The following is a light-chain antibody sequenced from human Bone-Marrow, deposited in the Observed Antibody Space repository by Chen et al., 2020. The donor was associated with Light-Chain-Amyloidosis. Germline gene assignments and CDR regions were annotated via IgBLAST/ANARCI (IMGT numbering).Light chain of an antibody. CDR1: SSDVGNYNY. V-gene: IGLV2-8*01. CDR3: SSYAGSNHLL. CDR2: EVN. J-gene: IGLJ2*01. Sequence: QSALTQPPSASGSPGQSVTISCTGTSSDVGNYNYVSWYQQHPGSAPKLMIYEVNKRPSGVPDRFSGSKSGNTASLTVSGLQAEDEADYYCSSYAGSNHLLFGGGTKLTVL.